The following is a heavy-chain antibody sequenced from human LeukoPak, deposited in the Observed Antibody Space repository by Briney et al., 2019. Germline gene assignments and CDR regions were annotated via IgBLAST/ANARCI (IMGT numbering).Heavy chain of an antibody. CDR1: GFTINSGY. CDR3: ARDASNY. V-gene: IGHV3-53*01. Sequence: GGSLRLSCAASGFTINSGYMSWVRQAPGKGLEWVSLIYSGGNTYYADSVKGRFTISRDDSKNTLYLQMNSLKAEDTAMYYCARDASNYWGQGTLVTVFS. J-gene: IGHJ4*02. D-gene: IGHD4-11*01. CDR2: IYSGGNT.